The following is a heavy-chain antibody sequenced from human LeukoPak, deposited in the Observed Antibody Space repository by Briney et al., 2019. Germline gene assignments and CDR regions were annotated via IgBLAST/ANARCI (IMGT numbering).Heavy chain of an antibody. V-gene: IGHV1-2*02. J-gene: IGHJ4*02. D-gene: IGHD2-15*01. CDR2: IIPNSGVT. CDR1: GYTFTGNY. Sequence: ASVKVSCKASGYTFTGNYLHWVRQAPGQGLEWMGWIIPNSGVTNYAQKFQGRVTMTRDTSITTVYMELTRLSSDDTAVYYCARDQGGFDYWCQGTLVTVSS. CDR3: ARDQGGFDY.